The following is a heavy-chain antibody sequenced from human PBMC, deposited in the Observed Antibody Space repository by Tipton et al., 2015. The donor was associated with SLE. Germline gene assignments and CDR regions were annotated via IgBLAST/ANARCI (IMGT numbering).Heavy chain of an antibody. V-gene: IGHV4-38-2*01. J-gene: IGHJ1*01. CDR3: ARHPRHITASGTYPKAGSQH. D-gene: IGHD3-10*01. Sequence: TLSLTCDVSGYSISSGYYWGWIRQPPGKGLEWIGTISHSEGSYYNPSLKSRVTMSIDTSKNQFSLKLNSGTAADTAVYYCARHPRHITASGTYPKAGSQHWGQGTLVIVSS. CDR2: ISHSEGS. CDR1: GYSISSGYY.